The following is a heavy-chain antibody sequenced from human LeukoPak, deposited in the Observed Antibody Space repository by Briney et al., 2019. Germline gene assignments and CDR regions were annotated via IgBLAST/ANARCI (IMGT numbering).Heavy chain of an antibody. J-gene: IGHJ4*02. D-gene: IGHD6-13*01. CDR2: IYYSGTT. Sequence: SETLSLTCTVSGGSISSSSYYWGWIRQPPGKGLEWVGSIYYSGTTYYNPSLKSRVTISVDTSKNQFSLKLSSVTAADTAVYYCARGLKKRLYSSSWYYFDYWGQGTLVTVSS. CDR3: ARGLKKRLYSSSWYYFDY. V-gene: IGHV4-39*07. CDR1: GGSISSSSYY.